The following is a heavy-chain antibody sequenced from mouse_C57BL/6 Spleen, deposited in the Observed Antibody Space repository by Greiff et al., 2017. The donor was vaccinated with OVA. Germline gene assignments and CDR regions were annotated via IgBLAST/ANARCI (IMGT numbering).Heavy chain of an antibody. CDR2: INPSNGGT. J-gene: IGHJ1*03. Sequence: QVHVKQPGTELVKPGASVKLSCKASGYTFTSYWMHWVKQRPGQGLEWIGNINPSNGGTNYNEKFKSKATLTVDKSSSTAYMQLSSLTSEDSAVYYCARDGYDWYFDVWGTGTTVTVSS. CDR3: ARDGYDWYFDV. D-gene: IGHD2-2*01. V-gene: IGHV1-53*01. CDR1: GYTFTSYW.